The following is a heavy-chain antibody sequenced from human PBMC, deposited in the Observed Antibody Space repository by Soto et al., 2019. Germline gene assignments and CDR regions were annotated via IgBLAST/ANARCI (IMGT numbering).Heavy chain of an antibody. D-gene: IGHD1-1*01. CDR2: INAGNGNT. CDR1: GYTFTSYA. Sequence: ASVKVSCKASGYTFTSYAMHWVRQAPGQRLEWMGWINAGNGNTKYSQKFQGRVTITRDTSASTAYMELSSLRSEDTAVYYCARGGQGTRYNWFDPWGQGTLVTVSS. J-gene: IGHJ5*02. CDR3: ARGGQGTRYNWFDP. V-gene: IGHV1-3*01.